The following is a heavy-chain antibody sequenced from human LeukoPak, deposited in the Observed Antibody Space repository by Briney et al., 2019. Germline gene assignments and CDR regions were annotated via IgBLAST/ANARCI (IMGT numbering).Heavy chain of an antibody. Sequence: SETLSLTCAVYGGSFSGYYWSWIRQPPGKGLEWIGEINHSGSTNYNPSLKSRVTISVDTSKNQFSLKLSSATAADTAVYYCARGLPGYSYGDAFDIWGQGTMVTVSS. D-gene: IGHD5-18*01. CDR2: INHSGST. V-gene: IGHV4-34*01. J-gene: IGHJ3*02. CDR3: ARGLPGYSYGDAFDI. CDR1: GGSFSGYY.